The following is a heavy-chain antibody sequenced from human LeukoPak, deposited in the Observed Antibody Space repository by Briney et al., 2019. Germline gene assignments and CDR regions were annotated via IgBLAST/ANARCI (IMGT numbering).Heavy chain of an antibody. D-gene: IGHD2-15*01. CDR2: IIPIFGTG. Sequence: GASVTVSCKASGGTFSSYAISWVRQAPAQGLEWMGGIIPIFGTGNYAQKFQGRGTITADGSTSTAYMELRRLRPEDAAGYYCAKGLHCSGGSCYGNWFDPWGQGTLVTVSS. V-gene: IGHV1-69*13. CDR1: GGTFSSYA. CDR3: AKGLHCSGGSCYGNWFDP. J-gene: IGHJ5*02.